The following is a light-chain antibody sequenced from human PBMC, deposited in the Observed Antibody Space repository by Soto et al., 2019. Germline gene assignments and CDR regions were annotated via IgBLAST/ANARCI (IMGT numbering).Light chain of an antibody. V-gene: IGKV2-28*01. Sequence: IVMTQFPLSLAVTPGEPASISCRSNRSLLFSNGYNYLEWYVQKPVQSPQLLIYLASNRASGVPDRLSGSGSGTDFTLKISRVEAEDVGVYYCRQALQRRTFGQGTKGDIK. CDR3: RQALQRRT. CDR1: RSLLFSNGYNY. CDR2: LAS. J-gene: IGKJ1*01.